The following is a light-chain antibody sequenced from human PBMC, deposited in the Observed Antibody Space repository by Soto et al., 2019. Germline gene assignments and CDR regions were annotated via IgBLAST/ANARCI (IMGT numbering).Light chain of an antibody. CDR1: SSDVGSYNF. J-gene: IGLJ3*02. CDR3: CSFAGTSTYWV. V-gene: IGLV2-23*02. Sequence: QSALTQPASVSGSPGQSITISCTGTSSDVGSYNFVSWYQQHPGKAPKLIIYEVNKRPSGVSNRFSGSKSGTTASLTLSGLQADDEADYYCCSFAGTSTYWVFGGGTKVTVL. CDR2: EVN.